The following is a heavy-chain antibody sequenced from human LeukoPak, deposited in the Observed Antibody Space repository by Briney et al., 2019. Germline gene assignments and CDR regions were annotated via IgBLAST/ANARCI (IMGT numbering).Heavy chain of an antibody. CDR1: GFTFSSYS. V-gene: IGHV3-21*01. D-gene: IGHD3-22*01. J-gene: IGHJ4*02. CDR3: ARADYYDSSGYYYPY. CDR2: ISSSSSYI. Sequence: PGGSLRLSCAASGFTFSSYSMNWVRQAPGKGLEWVSSISSSSSYIYYADSVKGRFTISRDNAKNSLYLQMNSPRAVDTAVYYCARADYYDSSGYYYPYWGQGTLVTVSS.